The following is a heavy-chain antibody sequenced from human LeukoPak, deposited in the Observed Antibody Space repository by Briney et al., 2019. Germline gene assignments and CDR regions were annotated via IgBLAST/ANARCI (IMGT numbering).Heavy chain of an antibody. D-gene: IGHD3-22*01. CDR3: ARDRPNYYGSDGHYYRRDGDY. CDR1: GFTFSIYA. Sequence: GGSLRLSCAASGFTFSIYAMSWVRQTPGKGLEWVSSITSRDGTTYYADSVKGRFTISRDNSEDTLYLQMNSLRAEDSALYYCARDRPNYYGSDGHYYRRDGDYWGQGTLVTVSS. CDR2: ITSRDGTT. J-gene: IGHJ4*02. V-gene: IGHV3-23*01.